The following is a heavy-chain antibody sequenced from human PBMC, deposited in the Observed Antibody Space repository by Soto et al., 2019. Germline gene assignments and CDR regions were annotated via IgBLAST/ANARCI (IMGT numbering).Heavy chain of an antibody. D-gene: IGHD4-17*01. J-gene: IGHJ5*02. CDR3: ARDQPYGDYPYNWFDP. CDR2: FIPIFGTA. CDR1: GGTFSRYA. Sequence: QVQLVQSGAEVKKPGASVKVSCKASGGTFSRYAIIWVRQAPGQGLEWMGGFIPIFGTANNAQKFQGRVTITAEESTSTAYMELSSLRSEDTAVYYCARDQPYGDYPYNWFDPWGQGTLVTVSS. V-gene: IGHV1-69*01.